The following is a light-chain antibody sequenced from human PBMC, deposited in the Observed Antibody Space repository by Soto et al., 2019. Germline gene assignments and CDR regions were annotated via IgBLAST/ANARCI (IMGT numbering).Light chain of an antibody. J-gene: IGKJ2*01. CDR2: GAY. CDR3: QQYGGSPLYT. CDR1: QSVTSNY. V-gene: IGKV3-20*01. Sequence: EIVLTQSPDTLSLSPGERATLSCRASQSVTSNYLAWYQHKPGQAPRLLIYGAYNRATGIPDRFSGSGFGTDFTLTISRLEPEDFAVYYCQQYGGSPLYTFGQGTKLDIK.